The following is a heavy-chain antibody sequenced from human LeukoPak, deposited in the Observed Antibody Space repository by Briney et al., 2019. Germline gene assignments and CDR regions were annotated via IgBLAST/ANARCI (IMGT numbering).Heavy chain of an antibody. CDR3: ARVRYSGSFYDPFDY. V-gene: IGHV3-21*01. CDR1: GFTFSTYT. Sequence: GGSLRLSCAASGFTFSTYTINWVRQAPGKGLEWVASISSGSNYIYYADSLKGRFTISRDNAQNSLFLQMNSLRAEDTAVYYCARVRYSGSFYDPFDYWGQGTLVTVSS. CDR2: ISSGSNYI. D-gene: IGHD1-26*01. J-gene: IGHJ4*02.